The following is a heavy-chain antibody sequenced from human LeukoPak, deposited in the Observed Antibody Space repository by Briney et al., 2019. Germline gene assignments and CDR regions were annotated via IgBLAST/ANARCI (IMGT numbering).Heavy chain of an antibody. CDR3: TRAPSRCCGTCAFDY. CDR2: IYTDGST. V-gene: IGHV4-4*07. D-gene: IGHD2-15*01. CDR1: GGSTSNSF. Sequence: PSETLCLTCTVSGGSTSNSFWSWIRQPAGKGLEWIGRIYTDGSTNSNPSLRSRLTMSLDTSKNQFSLKLTSVTAADTAVYFCTRAPSRCCGTCAFDYWGQGTLVTVSS. J-gene: IGHJ4*02.